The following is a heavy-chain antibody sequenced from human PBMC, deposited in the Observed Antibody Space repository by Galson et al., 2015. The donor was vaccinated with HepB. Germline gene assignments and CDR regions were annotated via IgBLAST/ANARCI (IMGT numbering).Heavy chain of an antibody. D-gene: IGHD6-13*01. CDR3: IRMGDLSGYSGS. Sequence: SLRLSCAASGFTFSGSAIHWVRQTSGKGLEWVGRIRSKASNYATAYTMSLRGRFTISRDDSKNTAYLHMKSLKTEDTAVYYCIRMGDLSGYSGSWGQGTLVTVSS. V-gene: IGHV3-73*01. CDR1: GFTFSGSA. CDR2: IRSKASNYAT. J-gene: IGHJ4*02.